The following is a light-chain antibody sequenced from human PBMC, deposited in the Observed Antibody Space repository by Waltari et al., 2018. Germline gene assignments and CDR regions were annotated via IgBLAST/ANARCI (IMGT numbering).Light chain of an antibody. CDR3: QQYNSYGT. V-gene: IGKV1-5*03. J-gene: IGKJ1*01. CDR2: KAS. Sequence: DIQMTQSPSTLSASVGDRVTITCRASQSISSWLAWYQHKPGKAPKLLIYKASSLESWVPSRFSGSGSGTEFTLTISSLQPDDFATYYCQQYNSYGTFGQGTKVEIK. CDR1: QSISSW.